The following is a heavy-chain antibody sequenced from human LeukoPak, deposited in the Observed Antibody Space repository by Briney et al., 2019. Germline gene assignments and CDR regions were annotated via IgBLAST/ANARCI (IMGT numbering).Heavy chain of an antibody. CDR1: GGSISSGTFS. D-gene: IGHD5-24*01. Sequence: SETLSLTCAVSGGSISSGTFSWSWIRQPPGKGLEWIGYIYHSGSTYYNPSLKSRVTISVDRSKNQFSLKLSSVTAADTAVYYCARLFGRDGYNDYWGQGTLVTVSS. V-gene: IGHV4-30-2*01. CDR3: ARLFGRDGYNDY. J-gene: IGHJ4*02. CDR2: IYHSGST.